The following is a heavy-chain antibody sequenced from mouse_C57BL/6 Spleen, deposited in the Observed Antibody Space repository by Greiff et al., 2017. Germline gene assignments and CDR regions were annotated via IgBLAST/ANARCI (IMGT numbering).Heavy chain of an antibody. CDR3: ARPTAQAYFDY. V-gene: IGHV5-6*02. Sequence: EVTLVESGGDLVKPGGSLKLSCAASGFTFSSYGMSWVRQTPDKRLEWVATISSGGSYTYYPDSVKGRFTISRDNAKNTLYLQMSSLKSEDTGMCYCARPTAQAYFDYWGQGTTLTVSS. D-gene: IGHD3-2*02. CDR1: GFTFSSYG. J-gene: IGHJ2*01. CDR2: ISSGGSYT.